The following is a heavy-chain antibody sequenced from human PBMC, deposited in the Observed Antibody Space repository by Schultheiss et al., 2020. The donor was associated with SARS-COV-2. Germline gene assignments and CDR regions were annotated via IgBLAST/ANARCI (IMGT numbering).Heavy chain of an antibody. CDR2: IYTSGST. CDR3: ARVVVPAATWFDP. CDR1: GGSISSGSYY. J-gene: IGHJ5*02. Sequence: SETLSLTCTVSGGSISSGSYYWSWIRQPAGKGLEWIGRIYTSGSTNYNPSLKSLVTISVDTSKNQFSLKLSSVTAADTAVYYCARVVVPAATWFDPWGQGTLVTVSS. D-gene: IGHD2-2*01. V-gene: IGHV4-61*02.